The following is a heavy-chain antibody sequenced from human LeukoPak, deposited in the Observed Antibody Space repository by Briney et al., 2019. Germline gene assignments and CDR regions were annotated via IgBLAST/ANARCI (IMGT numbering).Heavy chain of an antibody. V-gene: IGHV1-69*06. CDR2: IIPIFGTA. CDR1: GGTFSSYA. D-gene: IGHD1-26*01. CDR3: ATVRGSYHAFDI. Sequence: SVKVSCKASGGTFSSYAISWVRQAPGQGLEWMGGIIPIFGTANYAQKFQGRVTITADKSTSTAYMELSSLRSEDTAVYYCATVRGSYHAFDIWGQGTMVTVSS. J-gene: IGHJ3*02.